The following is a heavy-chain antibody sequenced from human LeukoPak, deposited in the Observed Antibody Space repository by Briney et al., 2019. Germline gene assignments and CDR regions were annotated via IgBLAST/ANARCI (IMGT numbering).Heavy chain of an antibody. Sequence: GASVKVSCKASGYTITSYGIIWVRQAPGQGLEWMGWINPYKGNTNSAQNLQDRFTMTTDTSTSIGYMELRSLRSDDAALYYCTRGSPDGQDAFDIWGQGTMVTVSS. V-gene: IGHV1-18*01. CDR2: INPYKGNT. J-gene: IGHJ3*02. D-gene: IGHD1-14*01. CDR3: TRGSPDGQDAFDI. CDR1: GYTITSYG.